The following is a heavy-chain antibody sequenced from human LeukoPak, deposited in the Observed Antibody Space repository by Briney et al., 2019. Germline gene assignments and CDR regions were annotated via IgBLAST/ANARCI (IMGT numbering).Heavy chain of an antibody. CDR2: ISSSGSTI. CDR1: GFTFSDYY. Sequence: GGSLRLSCAASGFTFSDYYMSWIRQAPGKGLEWVSYISSSGSTIYYADSVKGRFTISRDNAKNSLYLQMNSLRAEDTAVYYCANQGVPAPRGVNWFDPWGQGTLVTVSS. D-gene: IGHD2-2*01. CDR3: ANQGVPAPRGVNWFDP. J-gene: IGHJ5*02. V-gene: IGHV3-11*01.